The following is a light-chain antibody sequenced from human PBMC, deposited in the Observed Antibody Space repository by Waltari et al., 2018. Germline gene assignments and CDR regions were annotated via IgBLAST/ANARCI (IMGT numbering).Light chain of an antibody. V-gene: IGKV1-9*01. CDR2: AAF. CDR3: QQFKTYPLT. CDR1: QDISSY. Sequence: IQLTKSPSSLSASVGDSVTTTCRASQDISSYLAWYQQKPGKAPNILMYAAFTLQSGVPSRFSGSGSGTDFTLTISSLQPEDFATYYCQQFKTYPLTFGQGTRLEIK. J-gene: IGKJ5*01.